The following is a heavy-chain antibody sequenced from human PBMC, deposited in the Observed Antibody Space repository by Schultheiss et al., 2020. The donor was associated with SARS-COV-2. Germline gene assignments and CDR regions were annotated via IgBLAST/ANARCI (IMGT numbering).Heavy chain of an antibody. Sequence: SETLSLTCTVSGGSISSSSYYWGWIRQPPGKGLEWIGSIYYSGSTYYNPSLKSRVTISVDTSKNQFSLKLSSVTAADTAVYYCARQDITIFVDYWGQGTLVTVSS. V-gene: IGHV4-39*01. CDR2: IYYSGST. J-gene: IGHJ4*02. CDR1: GGSISSSSYY. CDR3: ARQDITIFVDY. D-gene: IGHD3-3*01.